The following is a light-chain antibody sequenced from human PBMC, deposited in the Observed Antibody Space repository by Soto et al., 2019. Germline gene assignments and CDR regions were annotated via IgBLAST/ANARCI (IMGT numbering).Light chain of an antibody. V-gene: IGKV3-15*01. CDR3: QQRSNWPWT. J-gene: IGKJ1*01. CDR2: GAS. CDR1: QNVNNR. Sequence: EIVMTQSPAMLSVSPGERATLSCRASQNVNNRLAWYQQKAGQPPRLLIYGASTRATGIPARFSGSGSGTDFTLTISSLEPEDFAVYYCQQRSNWPWTFGQGTKVDIK.